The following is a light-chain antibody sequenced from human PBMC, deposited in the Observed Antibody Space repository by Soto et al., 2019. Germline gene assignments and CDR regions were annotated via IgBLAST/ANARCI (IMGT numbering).Light chain of an antibody. V-gene: IGKV3-15*01. CDR3: QQYNNWPWT. CDR1: QSVSSN. Sequence: EIVMTQSPATLSVSPGERATLSCRASQSVSSNLAWYQQKPGQAPRLLIYGAFTRATGIPARFSVSGSGTEFTLTISSLQSEDFAVYYCQQYNNWPWTFGQGTKEEIK. J-gene: IGKJ1*01. CDR2: GAF.